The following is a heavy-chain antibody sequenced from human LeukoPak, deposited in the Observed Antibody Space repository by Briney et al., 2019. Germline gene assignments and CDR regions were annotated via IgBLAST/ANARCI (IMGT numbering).Heavy chain of an antibody. CDR2: IYPGDSDT. D-gene: IGHD6-6*01. Sequence: GESLKISCKGSGYSFTSYWIGWVRQMPRKGLEWMGIIYPGDSDTRYSPSLQGQVTISADKSISTAYLQWSILKASDTAMYYCASYSSSSGFDYWSQGSLVTVSS. CDR3: ASYSSSSGFDY. J-gene: IGHJ4*02. CDR1: GYSFTSYW. V-gene: IGHV5-51*01.